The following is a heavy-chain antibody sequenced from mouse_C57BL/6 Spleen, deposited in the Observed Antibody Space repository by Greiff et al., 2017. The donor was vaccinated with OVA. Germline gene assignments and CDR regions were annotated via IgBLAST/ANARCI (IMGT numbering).Heavy chain of an antibody. V-gene: IGHV7-3*01. CDR1: GFTFTDYY. CDR3: ARSIYYYGSSYWYFDV. CDR2: IRNKANGYTT. Sequence: EVQLVESGGGLVQPGGSLSLSCAASGFTFTDYYMSWVRQPPGKALEWLGFIRNKANGYTTEYSASVKGRFTISRDNSQSILYLQMNALRAEDSATYYCARSIYYYGSSYWYFDVWGTGTTVTVSS. J-gene: IGHJ1*03. D-gene: IGHD1-1*01.